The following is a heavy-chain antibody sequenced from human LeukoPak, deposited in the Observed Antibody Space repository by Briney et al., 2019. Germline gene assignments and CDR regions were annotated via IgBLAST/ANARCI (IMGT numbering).Heavy chain of an antibody. CDR1: GYTFTSYG. Sequence: ASVKVSCKASGYTFTSYGISWVRQAPGQGLEWMGWISAYNGNTNYAQKLQGRVTMTTDTSTSTAYMELRSLRSDDTAVYYCARGSGEDRSGYYYSQGGWFDPWGQGTLVTVSS. V-gene: IGHV1-18*01. CDR2: ISAYNGNT. D-gene: IGHD3-22*01. CDR3: ARGSGEDRSGYYYSQGGWFDP. J-gene: IGHJ5*02.